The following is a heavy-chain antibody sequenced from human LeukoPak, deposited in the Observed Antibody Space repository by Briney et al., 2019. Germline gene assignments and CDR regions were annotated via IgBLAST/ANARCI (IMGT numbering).Heavy chain of an antibody. J-gene: IGHJ4*02. CDR1: GGSISSSY. V-gene: IGHV4-59*01. D-gene: IGHD2-8*02. CDR2: VYYRGST. Sequence: PSETLSLTCTVSGGSISSSYWSWFRQPPGKGLEWIGYVYYRGSTNYNPSLESRVTISLDTSKNQCSLKLSSVTAADTAVYYCAGGAGYWVYWGQGTLVTVSS. CDR3: AGGAGYWVY.